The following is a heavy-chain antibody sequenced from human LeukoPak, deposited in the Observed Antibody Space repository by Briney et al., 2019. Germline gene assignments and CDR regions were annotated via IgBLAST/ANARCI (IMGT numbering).Heavy chain of an antibody. Sequence: GGSLRLSCAASGFSFSSYGMHWVRQAPGKGLEWVALISYDGSNKYYADSVKGRFTISRDNSKNTLYLQMNSLRAEDTAVYYCTRDPILEWSMYYFDYWGQGTLVTVSS. J-gene: IGHJ4*02. CDR1: GFSFSSYG. V-gene: IGHV3-30*03. CDR3: TRDPILEWSMYYFDY. CDR2: ISYDGSNK. D-gene: IGHD3-3*01.